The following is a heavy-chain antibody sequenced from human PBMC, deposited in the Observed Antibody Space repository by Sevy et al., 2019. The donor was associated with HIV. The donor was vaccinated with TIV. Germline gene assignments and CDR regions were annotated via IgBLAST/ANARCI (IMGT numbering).Heavy chain of an antibody. D-gene: IGHD1-20*01. Sequence: GGSLRLSCAASGFTFSTYSMNWVRQAPGKGLEWVSSISSSSSYIYYADSVKGRFTISRDNAKNSLYLQMNSLRAEDTAVYYCAKRLVSWDGMDVWGQGTTVTVSS. CDR1: GFTFSTYS. J-gene: IGHJ6*02. V-gene: IGHV3-21*01. CDR2: ISSSSSYI. CDR3: AKRLVSWDGMDV.